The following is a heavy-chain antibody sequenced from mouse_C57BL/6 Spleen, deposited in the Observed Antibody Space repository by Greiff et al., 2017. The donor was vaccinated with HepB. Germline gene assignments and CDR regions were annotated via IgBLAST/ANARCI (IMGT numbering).Heavy chain of an antibody. CDR1: GYSFTSYY. CDR3: ATDPSYPMDY. Sequence: QVQLQQSGPELVKPGASVKISCKASGYSFTSYYIHWVKQRPGQGLEWIGWIYPGSGNTKYNEKFKGKATLTADTSSSTAYMQLSSLTSEDSAVYYCATDPSYPMDYWGQGTSVTVSS. V-gene: IGHV1-66*01. J-gene: IGHJ4*01. CDR2: IYPGSGNT.